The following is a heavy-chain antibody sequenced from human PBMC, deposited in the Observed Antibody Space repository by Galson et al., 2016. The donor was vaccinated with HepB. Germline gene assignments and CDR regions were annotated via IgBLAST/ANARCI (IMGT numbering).Heavy chain of an antibody. D-gene: IGHD1-26*01. CDR3: ARVQQVLAPRGAFGI. V-gene: IGHV1-18*04. Sequence: SVKVSCKASGYTFSTYAINWVRQAPGQGLEWMGWISAYNGHTNYAQKLQGRVTMSTDTSTSTAYMELRSLRSDDTAVYDCARVQQVLAPRGAFGIWGRGTVVTVSS. J-gene: IGHJ3*02. CDR2: ISAYNGHT. CDR1: GYTFSTYA.